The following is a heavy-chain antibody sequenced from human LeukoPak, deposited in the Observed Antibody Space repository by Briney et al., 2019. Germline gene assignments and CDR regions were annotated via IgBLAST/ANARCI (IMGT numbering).Heavy chain of an antibody. Sequence: SETLSLTCTVSGGSISGYYWSWIRQPPGKGLEWIGCISYSGSTNYNPSLKSRVTISVDTSKNQFSVKLSSVTAADTAVYYCARDLISSGYWYWGQGTLVTVSS. CDR3: ARDLISSGYWY. CDR2: ISYSGST. D-gene: IGHD3-22*01. J-gene: IGHJ4*02. V-gene: IGHV4-59*01. CDR1: GGSISGYY.